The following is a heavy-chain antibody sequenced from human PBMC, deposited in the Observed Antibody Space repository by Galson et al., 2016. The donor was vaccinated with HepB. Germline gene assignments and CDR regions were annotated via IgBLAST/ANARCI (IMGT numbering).Heavy chain of an antibody. CDR2: INPNNGVT. J-gene: IGHJ4*02. D-gene: IGHD3-10*01. CDR3: ARIGGYYAPGSVGRCLDFDY. CDR1: GYSFSGYY. Sequence: SVKVSCKASGYSFSGYYIHWLRQAPGQVLEFMGSINPNNGVTEYAEKFQGRVTMTTDTSISTAYLELKRLRPDDTALYFCARIGGYYAPGSVGRCLDFDYWGQGTLLTVSS. V-gene: IGHV1-2*02.